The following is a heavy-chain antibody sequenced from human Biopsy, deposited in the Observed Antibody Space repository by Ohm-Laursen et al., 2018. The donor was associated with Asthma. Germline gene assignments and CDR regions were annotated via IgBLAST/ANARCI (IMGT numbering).Heavy chain of an antibody. CDR2: INAGSGNT. CDR1: GYTFINYA. D-gene: IGHD3-9*01. V-gene: IGHV1-3*01. CDR3: ARTYYDFLTGQVNDALAM. Sequence: SVKVSCKVSGYTFINYAIHWVRQAPGQRLEWMGWINAGSGNTKYSEKFQGRVTITRDTSASTAYMDLSSLRSEDTAVYYCARTYYDFLTGQVNDALAMWGQGTVVTVSS. J-gene: IGHJ3*02.